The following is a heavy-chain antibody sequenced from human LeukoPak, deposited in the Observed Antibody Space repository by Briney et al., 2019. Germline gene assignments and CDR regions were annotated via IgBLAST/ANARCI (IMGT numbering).Heavy chain of an antibody. V-gene: IGHV3-53*01. J-gene: IGHJ3*01. CDR1: GFTVSNKY. Sequence: PGGSLRLSCAASGFTVSNKYMNWVRQAPGKGLEWVSVIHSGGTTDYADSVKGRFTISRDDSKNTLYLQMNSLRAEDTAVYYCARDRGAVALDAFDVWGRGTMVTVSS. D-gene: IGHD6-19*01. CDR2: IHSGGTT. CDR3: ARDRGAVALDAFDV.